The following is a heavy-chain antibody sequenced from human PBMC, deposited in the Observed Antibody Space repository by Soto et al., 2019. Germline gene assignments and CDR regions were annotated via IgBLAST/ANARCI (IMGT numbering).Heavy chain of an antibody. CDR1: GYTFTSYA. V-gene: IGHV1-3*01. J-gene: IGHJ6*02. CDR3: ARDIQVYYYYGMDV. Sequence: GASVKVSCKASGYTFTSYAMHWVRQAPGQRLEWMGWINAGNGNTKYSQKFQGRVTITRDTSASTAYMELSSLRSEDTAVYYCARDIQVYYYYGMDVWGQGTTVTVSS. CDR2: INAGNGNT.